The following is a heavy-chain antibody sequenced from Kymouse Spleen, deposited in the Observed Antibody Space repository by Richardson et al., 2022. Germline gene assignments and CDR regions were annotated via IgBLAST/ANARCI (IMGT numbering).Heavy chain of an antibody. J-gene: IGHJ4*02. D-gene: IGHD1-7*01. CDR1: GFTFSSYS. CDR2: ISSSSSYI. CDR3: ASITGTTLDY. Sequence: EVQLVESGGGLVKPGGSLRLSCAASGFTFSSYSMNWVRQAPGKGLEWVSSISSSSSYIYYADSVKGRFTISRDNAKNSLYLQMNSLRAEDTAVYYCASITGTTLDYWGQGTLVTVSS. V-gene: IGHV3-21*03.